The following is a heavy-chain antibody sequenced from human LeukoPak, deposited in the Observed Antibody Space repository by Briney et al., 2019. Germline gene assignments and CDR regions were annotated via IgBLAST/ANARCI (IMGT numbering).Heavy chain of an antibody. CDR1: GGSISSGNYY. J-gene: IGHJ4*02. CDR3: ARQLQVCSGGSCYSGKGIDY. D-gene: IGHD2-15*01. Sequence: PSQTLSLTCSVSGGSISSGNYYWRWIRQPAGKGLEWIGRIYTSGSTNYNPSLKSRVTISVDTSKNQFSLKLSSVTAADTAVYYCARQLQVCSGGSCYSGKGIDYWGQGTLVTVSS. CDR2: IYTSGST. V-gene: IGHV4-61*02.